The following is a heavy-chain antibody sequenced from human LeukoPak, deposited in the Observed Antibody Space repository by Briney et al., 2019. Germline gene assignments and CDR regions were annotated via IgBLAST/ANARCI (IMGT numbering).Heavy chain of an antibody. Sequence: GGTLRLSCAASGFTFSSYGMSWVRQAPGKGLEWVSAISGSGGTTYYADSVKGRFTISRDNSMNTLYLQMNSLRAEDTAVYSCAKDRLGTLLYFDSWGQGTLVTVSS. V-gene: IGHV3-23*01. CDR3: AKDRLGTLLYFDS. J-gene: IGHJ4*02. D-gene: IGHD1-1*01. CDR1: GFTFSSYG. CDR2: ISGSGGTT.